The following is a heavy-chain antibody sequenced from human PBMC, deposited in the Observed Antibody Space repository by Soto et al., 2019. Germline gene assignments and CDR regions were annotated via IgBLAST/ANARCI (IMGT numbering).Heavy chain of an antibody. CDR1: GGTFDNYA. D-gene: IGHD2-15*01. V-gene: IGHV1-69*13. J-gene: IGHJ6*02. CDR3: ARGLRTGNYGMDV. CDR2: IIPMFETV. Sequence: ASVKISCKASGGTFDNYAVSWVRQAPGQGLEWMGGIIPMFETVNYAQRFQGRLTIAADESTSTAYMELTSLTSADTAIYFCARGLRTGNYGMDVWGQGTTVTASS.